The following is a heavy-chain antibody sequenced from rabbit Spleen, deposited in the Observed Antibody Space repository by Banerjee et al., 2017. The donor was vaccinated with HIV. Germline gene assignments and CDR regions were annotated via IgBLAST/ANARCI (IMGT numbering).Heavy chain of an antibody. D-gene: IGHD3-1*01. V-gene: IGHV1S47*01. CDR1: GFDFSVYG. Sequence: QEQLVESGGGLVQPGGSLKLSCKASGFDFSVYGLSWVRQAPGKGLEWIGYIDPVFGITYYASWVNGRFSISRENAQNTVFLQLNSLTAADTATYFCARGAWSNDCMNLWGQGTLVTVS. CDR2: IDPVFGIT. J-gene: IGHJ6*01. CDR3: ARGAWSNDCMNL.